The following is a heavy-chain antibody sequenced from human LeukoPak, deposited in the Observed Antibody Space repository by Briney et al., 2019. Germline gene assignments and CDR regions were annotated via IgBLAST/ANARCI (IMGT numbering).Heavy chain of an antibody. Sequence: ASVKVPCTASGYTFTGYYMHWVRQAPGQGLEWMGWINPNSGGTNYAQKFQGWVTMTRDTSISTAYMELSRLRSDDTAVYYCARAPTYYYDSSGYYEHHFDYWGQGTLVTVSS. CDR1: GYTFTGYY. CDR3: ARAPTYYYDSSGYYEHHFDY. CDR2: INPNSGGT. D-gene: IGHD3-22*01. V-gene: IGHV1-2*04. J-gene: IGHJ4*02.